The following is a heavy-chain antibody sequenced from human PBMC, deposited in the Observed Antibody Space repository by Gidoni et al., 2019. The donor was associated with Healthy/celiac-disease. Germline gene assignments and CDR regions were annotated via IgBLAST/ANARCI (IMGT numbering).Heavy chain of an antibody. V-gene: IGHV3-23*01. Sequence: EVQLLESGGGLVQPGGSLRLSCAASGFTFSSYAMSWVRQAPGKGLEWVSAIGGSGGSTYYADSVKGRFTISRDNSKNTLYLQMTSLRAEDTAVYYCAKGYCSSTSCRYYFDYWGQGTLVTVSS. D-gene: IGHD2-2*01. CDR1: GFTFSSYA. CDR2: IGGSGGST. CDR3: AKGYCSSTSCRYYFDY. J-gene: IGHJ4*02.